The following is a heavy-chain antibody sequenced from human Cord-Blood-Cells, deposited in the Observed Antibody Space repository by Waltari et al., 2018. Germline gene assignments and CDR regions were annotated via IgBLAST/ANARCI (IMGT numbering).Heavy chain of an antibody. Sequence: LKPSETLSLTCAVYGGSFSGYYWSWIRQPPGKGLEWIGEINHSGSTNYNPSLKSRVTISVDTSKNRFSLKRSSVTAADTAVYYCAREPYRIAAAGTFSFMRAFDIWGQGTMVTVSS. J-gene: IGHJ3*02. V-gene: IGHV4-34*01. D-gene: IGHD6-13*01. CDR1: GGSFSGYY. CDR3: AREPYRIAAAGTFSFMRAFDI. CDR2: INHSGST.